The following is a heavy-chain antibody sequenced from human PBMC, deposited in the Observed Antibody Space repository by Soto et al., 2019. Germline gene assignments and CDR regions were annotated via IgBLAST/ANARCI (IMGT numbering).Heavy chain of an antibody. CDR2: ISGSGGST. CDR3: AKEGGYCSSTSCYGRVYY. Sequence: EVQLLESGGGLVQPGGSLRLSCAASGFTFSSYAMNWVRQAPGKGLEWVSAISGSGGSTYYADSVKGRFTISRDNSKNTLYLQMNSLRAEDTAVYYCAKEGGYCSSTSCYGRVYYWGQGTLGTVSS. J-gene: IGHJ4*02. D-gene: IGHD2-2*03. CDR1: GFTFSSYA. V-gene: IGHV3-23*01.